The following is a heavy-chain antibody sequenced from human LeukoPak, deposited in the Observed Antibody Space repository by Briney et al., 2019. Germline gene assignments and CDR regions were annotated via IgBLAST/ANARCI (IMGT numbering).Heavy chain of an antibody. CDR3: ARGGLWGGGYNY. D-gene: IGHD5-12*01. Sequence: SETLSLTCTVSGGSISNDDHSWSWIRQPPGKGLEWIGHFYFTASTYYNPSLKTRVVISVDRSRNQFSLRLSSVTAADTAVYYCARGGLWGGGYNYWGQGTLVTVSS. CDR1: GGSISNDDHS. V-gene: IGHV4-30-2*01. J-gene: IGHJ4*02. CDR2: FYFTAST.